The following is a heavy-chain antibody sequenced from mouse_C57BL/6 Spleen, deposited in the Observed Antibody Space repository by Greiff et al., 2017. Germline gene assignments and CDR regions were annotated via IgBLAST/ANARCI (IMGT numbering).Heavy chain of an antibody. D-gene: IGHD1-1*01. V-gene: IGHV1-58*01. CDR3: ARGSYYGSNYAMDD. CDR1: GYTFTSYG. J-gene: IGHJ4*01. Sequence: VQLQQSGAELVRPGSSVKMSCKTSGYTFTSYGINWVKQRPGQGLEWIGYIYLGNGYTEYNEKFKGKATLTSDTSSSTAYMQLSSLTSEDSAIYFCARGSYYGSNYAMDDWGQGTSVTVSS. CDR2: IYLGNGYT.